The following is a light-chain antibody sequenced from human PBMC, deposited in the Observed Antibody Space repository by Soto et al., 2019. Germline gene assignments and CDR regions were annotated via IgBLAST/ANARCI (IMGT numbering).Light chain of an antibody. CDR1: QRVSSSY. J-gene: IGKJ5*01. CDR2: GAS. Sequence: EIVLTQSPGTLSLSPGERATLSCRASQRVSSSYLAWYQQKPGQAPRLIIYGASSRATGIPDRFSGSGSGTDFTLTISRLEPEDFAVYYCQPYGSSATFGQGTRLELK. CDR3: QPYGSSAT. V-gene: IGKV3-20*01.